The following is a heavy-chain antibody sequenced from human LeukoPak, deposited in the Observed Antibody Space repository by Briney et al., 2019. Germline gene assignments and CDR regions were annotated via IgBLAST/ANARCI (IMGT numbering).Heavy chain of an antibody. CDR2: IIPIFGTA. CDR1: GGTFRFHA. CDR3: ARESIVVVTAPPYDYYYYMDV. J-gene: IGHJ6*03. Sequence: SVKVSCKASGGTFRFHAISWVRQAPGQGLEWMGRIIPIFGTANYAQKFQGRVTITTDESTSTAYMELSSLRSEDTAVYYCARESIVVVTAPPYDYYYYMDVWGKGTTVTVSS. V-gene: IGHV1-69*05. D-gene: IGHD2-21*02.